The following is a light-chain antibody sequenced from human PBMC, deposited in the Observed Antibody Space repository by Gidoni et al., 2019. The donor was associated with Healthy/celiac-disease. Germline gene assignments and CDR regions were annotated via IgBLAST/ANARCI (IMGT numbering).Light chain of an antibody. CDR3: QQRSNWPPEYT. V-gene: IGKV3-11*01. CDR2: DAS. Sequence: EIVLTQSPPTLSLSPGERATLSCRASQSVSSYLAWYQQKPGQAPRLLIYDASNRATGIPARFSGSGSGTDFTLTISSLEPEDFAVYYCQQRSNWPPEYTFGQXTKLEIK. CDR1: QSVSSY. J-gene: IGKJ2*01.